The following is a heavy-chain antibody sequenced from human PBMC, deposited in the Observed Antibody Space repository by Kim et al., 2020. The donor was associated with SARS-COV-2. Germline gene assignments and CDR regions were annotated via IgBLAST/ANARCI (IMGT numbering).Heavy chain of an antibody. J-gene: IGHJ4*02. CDR3: ARDLRYYYDPEGVFDY. CDR2: ISYDGSNK. V-gene: IGHV3-33*05. Sequence: GGSLRLSCAASGFTFSSYGMHWVRQAPGKGLEWVAVISYDGSNKYYADSVKGRFTISRDNSKNTLYLQMNSLRAEDTAVYYCARDLRYYYDPEGVFDYWGQGTLVTVSS. D-gene: IGHD3-22*01. CDR1: GFTFSSYG.